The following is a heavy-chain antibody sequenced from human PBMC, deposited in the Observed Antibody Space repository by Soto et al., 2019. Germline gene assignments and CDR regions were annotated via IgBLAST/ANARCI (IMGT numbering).Heavy chain of an antibody. V-gene: IGHV1-18*01. J-gene: IGHJ6*02. D-gene: IGHD2-21*01. CDR1: GYTFTSYG. CDR3: ARGQGDDQGYYYYGMDV. Sequence: ASVKVSCKASGYTFTSYGISWVRQAPGQGLEWMGWISAYNGNTNYAQKLQGRVTMTTDTSTSTAYMELRSLRSDDTAVYYCARGQGDDQGYYYYGMDVWGQGTTVTVSS. CDR2: ISAYNGNT.